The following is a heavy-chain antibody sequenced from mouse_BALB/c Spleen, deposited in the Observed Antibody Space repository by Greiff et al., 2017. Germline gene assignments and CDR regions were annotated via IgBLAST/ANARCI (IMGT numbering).Heavy chain of an antibody. CDR1: GFTFSSYA. J-gene: IGHJ2*01. Sequence: EVHLVESGGGLVKPGGSLKLSCAASGFTFSSYAMSWVRQTPEKRLEWVASISSGGSTYYPDSVKGRFTISRDNARNILYLQMSSLRSEDTAMYYCARDWDVNFDYWGQGTTLTVSS. CDR2: ISSGGST. D-gene: IGHD4-1*01. CDR3: ARDWDVNFDY. V-gene: IGHV5-6-5*01.